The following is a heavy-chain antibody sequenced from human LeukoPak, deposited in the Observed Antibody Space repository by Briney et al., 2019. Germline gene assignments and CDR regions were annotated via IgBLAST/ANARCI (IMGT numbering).Heavy chain of an antibody. CDR3: AKDARQQRGWSYYYYYYMDV. Sequence: PGGSLRLSCAASGFTVSSNYMSWVRQAPGKGLEWVSAISGSGGSTYYADSVKGRFTISRDNSKNTLYLQMNSLRAEDTAVYYYAKDARQQRGWSYYYYYYMDVWGKGTTVTVSS. CDR2: ISGSGGST. J-gene: IGHJ6*03. D-gene: IGHD6-19*01. V-gene: IGHV3-23*01. CDR1: GFTVSSNY.